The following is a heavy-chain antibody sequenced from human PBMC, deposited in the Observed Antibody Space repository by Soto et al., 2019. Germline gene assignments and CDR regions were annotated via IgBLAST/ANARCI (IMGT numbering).Heavy chain of an antibody. Sequence: ASVKVSCKAACYTFTSYGISLVRQAHGQGLEWMGWISAYNGNTNYAQKLQGRVTMTTDTSTSTAYMELRSLRSDDTAVYYCAREVPNIVVVPAAPHMDVWGQGTTVTVSS. D-gene: IGHD2-2*01. V-gene: IGHV1-18*04. J-gene: IGHJ6*02. CDR1: CYTFTSYG. CDR3: AREVPNIVVVPAAPHMDV. CDR2: ISAYNGNT.